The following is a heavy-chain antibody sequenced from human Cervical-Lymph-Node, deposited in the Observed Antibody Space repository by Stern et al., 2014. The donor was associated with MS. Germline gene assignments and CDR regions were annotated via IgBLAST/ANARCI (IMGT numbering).Heavy chain of an antibody. V-gene: IGHV5-51*01. CDR2: IYPGDSDT. CDR3: ARQGNYHDSHAFDI. D-gene: IGHD3-22*01. J-gene: IGHJ3*02. CDR1: GYSFSSHW. Sequence: EVQLVQSGAEVKKSGESLKISCKGAGYSFSSHWIAWVRQKPGKGLEWMGIIYPGDSDTRHSPSFQGQVSISVDKSTSTAYLQWSSLTDSDTAIYYCARQGNYHDSHAFDIWGQGTIVIVSS.